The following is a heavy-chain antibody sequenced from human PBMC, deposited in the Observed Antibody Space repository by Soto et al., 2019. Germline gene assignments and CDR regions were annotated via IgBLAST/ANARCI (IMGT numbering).Heavy chain of an antibody. D-gene: IGHD2-15*01. CDR3: ARVKARGRRHDY. J-gene: IGHJ4*02. CDR2: IYYSGTT. Sequence: SLSLTSTVSGGSMSSGDYYWTWILQPPGKGLEWIGYIYYSGTTHYNASLKSRLTISVDTSKNQFSLKLSSVTAADTAMYYCARVKARGRRHDYWGQGTLVTVSS. CDR1: GGSMSSGDYY. V-gene: IGHV4-30-4*01.